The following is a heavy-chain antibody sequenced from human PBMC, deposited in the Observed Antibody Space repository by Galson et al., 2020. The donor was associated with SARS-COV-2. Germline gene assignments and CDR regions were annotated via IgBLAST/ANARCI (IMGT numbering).Heavy chain of an antibody. CDR1: GGSISSYY. D-gene: IGHD6-6*01. CDR3: ARHLGFYSSSGADAFDI. CDR2: IYYSGST. V-gene: IGHV4-59*08. J-gene: IGHJ3*02. Sequence: SETLSLTCTVSGGSISSYYWSWIRQPPGKGLEWIGYIYYSGSTNYNPSLKSRVTISVDTSKNQFSLKLSSVTAADTAVYYCARHLGFYSSSGADAFDIWGQGTMVTVSS.